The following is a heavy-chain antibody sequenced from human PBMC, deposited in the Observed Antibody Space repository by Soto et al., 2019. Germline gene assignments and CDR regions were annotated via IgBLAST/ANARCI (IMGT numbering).Heavy chain of an antibody. CDR2: IYYSGST. CDR1: GASISSSSYY. V-gene: IGHV4-39*01. D-gene: IGHD6-19*01. J-gene: IGHJ5*02. Sequence: SETLSLTCTVSGASISSSSYYWGWIRQPPGKGLEWIGSIYYSGSTYYNPSLKSRVTISVDTSKNQFSLKLSSVTAADTAVYYCARGREQWLTPDWFGPWGQGTLVTVS. CDR3: ARGREQWLTPDWFGP.